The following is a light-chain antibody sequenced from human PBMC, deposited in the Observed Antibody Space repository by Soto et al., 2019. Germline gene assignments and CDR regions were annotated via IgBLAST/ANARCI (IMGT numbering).Light chain of an antibody. CDR2: DVT. CDR1: SSDVGFYNY. Sequence: QSVLTQPASVSGSPGQSITISCSGTSSDVGFYNYVSWYQQHPGKAPKLMIYDVTNRPSGVSNRFSGSKSGNTASLTISGLQAEDEADYFCSSNTRSSTLLFGTGTKVTVL. V-gene: IGLV2-14*01. J-gene: IGLJ1*01. CDR3: SSNTRSSTLL.